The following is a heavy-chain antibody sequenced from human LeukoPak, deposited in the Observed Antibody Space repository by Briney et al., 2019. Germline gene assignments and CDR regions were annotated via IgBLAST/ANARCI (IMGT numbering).Heavy chain of an antibody. D-gene: IGHD6-13*01. CDR2: IYYSGST. CDR3: ARYSRWNYYYYMDV. Sequence: SETLSLTCTVSGGSISSSSYYWGWIRQPPGKGLEWIGSIYYSGSTYYNPSLKSRVTIFVDTSKNQFSLKLSSVTAADTAVYYCARYSRWNYYYYMDVWGKGTTVTISS. CDR1: GGSISSSSYY. J-gene: IGHJ6*03. V-gene: IGHV4-39*01.